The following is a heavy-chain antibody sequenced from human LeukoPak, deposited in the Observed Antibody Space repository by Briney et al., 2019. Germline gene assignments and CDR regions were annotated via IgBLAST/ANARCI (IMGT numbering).Heavy chain of an antibody. CDR1: GFTFSSYG. Sequence: GGSLRLSCAASGFTFSSYGMHWVRQAPGKGLEWVAVISYDGSNKYYADSVRGRFTISRDNSKNTLYLQMNSLRAEDTAVYYCAKDQYYYDSSGYPTDWGQGTLVTVSS. CDR3: AKDQYYYDSSGYPTD. D-gene: IGHD3-22*01. J-gene: IGHJ4*02. V-gene: IGHV3-30*18. CDR2: ISYDGSNK.